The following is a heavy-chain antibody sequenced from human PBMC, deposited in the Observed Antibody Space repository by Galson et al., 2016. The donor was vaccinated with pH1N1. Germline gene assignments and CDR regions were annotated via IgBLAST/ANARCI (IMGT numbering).Heavy chain of an antibody. V-gene: IGHV7-4-1*02. J-gene: IGHJ4*01. CDR3: VRDGIIDCHGSSCFDY. Sequence: SVKVSCKASGYSFSSYAINWVRQAPGQGLEWVGWISTNTGNPTYAQGFTGRFVLSLDTSVSAAYLQISGLKAEDTAVYYCVRDGIIDCHGSSCFDYWGQGTLVTVSS. CDR2: ISTNTGNP. D-gene: IGHD2-2*01. CDR1: GYSFSSYA.